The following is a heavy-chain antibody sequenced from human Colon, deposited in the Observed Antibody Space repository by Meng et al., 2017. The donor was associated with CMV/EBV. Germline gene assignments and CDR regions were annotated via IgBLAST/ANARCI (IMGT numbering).Heavy chain of an antibody. CDR2: ISWNSGSI. CDR1: GFTFDDYA. D-gene: IGHD5-18*01. CDR3: AKDRAMESGYYFDY. V-gene: IGHV3-9*01. J-gene: IGHJ4*02. Sequence: SLKISCAASGFTFDDYAMHWVRQAPGKGLEWVSGISWNSGSIGYADSVKGRFTISRDNAKNSLYLQMNSLRAEDTAVYYCAKDRAMESGYYFDYWGQGTLVTVSS.